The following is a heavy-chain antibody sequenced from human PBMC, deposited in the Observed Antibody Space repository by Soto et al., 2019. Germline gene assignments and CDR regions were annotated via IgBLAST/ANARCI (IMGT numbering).Heavy chain of an antibody. CDR1: GFTFSNAW. Sequence: GGSLRLSCAASGFTFSNAWMSWVRQAPGKGLEWVGRIKSKTDGGTTDYAAPVKGRFTISRDDSKNTLYLQMNSLKTEDTAVYYCTTDKKWELLWGYYFDYWGQGTLVTAPQ. D-gene: IGHD1-26*01. V-gene: IGHV3-15*01. J-gene: IGHJ4*02. CDR2: IKSKTDGGTT. CDR3: TTDKKWELLWGYYFDY.